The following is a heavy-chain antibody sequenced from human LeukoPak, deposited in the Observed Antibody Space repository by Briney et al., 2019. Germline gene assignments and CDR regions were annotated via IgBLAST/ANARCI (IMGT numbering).Heavy chain of an antibody. CDR1: GGSISSGGYY. J-gene: IGHJ2*01. D-gene: IGHD3-22*01. Sequence: PSQTLSLTCTVSGGSISSGGYYWSWIRQHPGKGLEWIGYIYYSGSTYYNPSLKSRVTISVDTPKNQFSLKLSSVTAADTAVYYCARGGYDSSGYPYWYFDLWGRGTLVTVSS. CDR3: ARGGYDSSGYPYWYFDL. CDR2: IYYSGST. V-gene: IGHV4-31*03.